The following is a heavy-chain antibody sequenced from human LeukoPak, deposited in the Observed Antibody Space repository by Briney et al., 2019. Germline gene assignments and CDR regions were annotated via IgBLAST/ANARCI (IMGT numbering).Heavy chain of an antibody. J-gene: IGHJ4*02. D-gene: IGHD6-13*01. CDR3: ARGSSSTATAAAGDY. V-gene: IGHV3-64*01. CDR1: GFTFSSYA. CDR2: ISSNGGST. Sequence: GGSLRLSCAASGFTFSSYAMHWVRQAPGKGLEDVSAISSNGGSTYYANSVKGRFTISRDNSKNTLYLQMGSLRAEGMAVYYCARGSSSTATAAAGDYWGQGTLVTVSS.